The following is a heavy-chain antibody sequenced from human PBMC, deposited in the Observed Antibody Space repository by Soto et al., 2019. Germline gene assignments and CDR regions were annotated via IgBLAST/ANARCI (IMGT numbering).Heavy chain of an antibody. Sequence: ESGGGLVKPGGSLRLSCAASGFTFSSYSMNWVRQAPGKGLEWVSSISSSSSYIYYADSVKGRFTISRDNAKNSLYLQMNSLRAEDTAVYYCARALSRSSWYRGYFDYWGQGTLVTVSS. CDR3: ARALSRSSWYRGYFDY. V-gene: IGHV3-21*01. D-gene: IGHD6-13*01. CDR2: ISSSSSYI. J-gene: IGHJ4*02. CDR1: GFTFSSYS.